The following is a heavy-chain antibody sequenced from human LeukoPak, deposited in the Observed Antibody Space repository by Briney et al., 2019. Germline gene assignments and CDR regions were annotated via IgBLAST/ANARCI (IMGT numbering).Heavy chain of an antibody. CDR1: GGSISSSSYY. J-gene: IGHJ5*02. D-gene: IGHD3-3*01. CDR3: ARDGQTDYEFWRGGGTGRRFVP. CDR2: IYYSGST. V-gene: IGHV4-39*07. Sequence: SEALSLTCIVSGGSISSSSYYWGWIRQPPGKGLEWIGSIYYSGSTYYNPSLKSRVPLPVDTSKNQFSLKLSSVTAADTAVYYWARDGQTDYEFWRGGGTGRRFVPWGQGSLVTVSS.